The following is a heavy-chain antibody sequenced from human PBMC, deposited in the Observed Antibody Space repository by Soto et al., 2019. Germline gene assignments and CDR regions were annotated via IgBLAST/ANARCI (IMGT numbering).Heavy chain of an antibody. V-gene: IGHV4-59*01. CDR2: IYYSGST. D-gene: IGHD3-22*01. Sequence: SETLSLTCTVSGGSISSYYWSWIRQPPGKGLEWIGYIYYSGSTNYNPSLKSRVTISADTSKKQCSLKLSSVTAADTAVYYCASLKPYYYDSSGSYYFDYWGQGALVTVSS. CDR3: ASLKPYYYDSSGSYYFDY. J-gene: IGHJ4*02. CDR1: GGSISSYY.